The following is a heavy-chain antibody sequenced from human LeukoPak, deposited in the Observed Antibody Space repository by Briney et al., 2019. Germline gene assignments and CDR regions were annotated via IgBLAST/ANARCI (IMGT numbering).Heavy chain of an antibody. CDR3: TKFDY. Sequence: GGSLRLSCAVSGFTISKSAMSWVRQTPGKGLNWVSTISASDGSTYYEDSARGRFTISTDNSKNMLYLQMNSLRADDTAMYYCTKFDYWGQGALVTVSS. V-gene: IGHV3-23*01. CDR2: ISASDGST. CDR1: GFTISKSA. J-gene: IGHJ4*02.